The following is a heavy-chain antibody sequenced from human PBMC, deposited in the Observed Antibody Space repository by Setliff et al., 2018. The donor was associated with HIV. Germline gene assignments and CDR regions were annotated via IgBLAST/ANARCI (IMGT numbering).Heavy chain of an antibody. J-gene: IGHJ4*02. V-gene: IGHV1-3*01. D-gene: IGHD3-10*01. CDR2: INAGNGNT. CDR1: GYTFTSYA. CDR3: ARGSSGFRSGSYYNTFIDY. Sequence: GASVKVSCKASGYTFTSYAMHWVRQATGQRLEWMGWINAGNGNTKYSQKFQGRVTITRDTSARTAYMELSSLRSEDTAVYYCARGSSGFRSGSYYNTFIDYWGQGTLVTVYS.